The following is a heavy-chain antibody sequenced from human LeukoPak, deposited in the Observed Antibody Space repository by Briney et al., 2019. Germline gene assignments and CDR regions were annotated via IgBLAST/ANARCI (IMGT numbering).Heavy chain of an antibody. D-gene: IGHD3-16*01. Sequence: PSETLSLTCAVSGYSMSSGYYWGWIRQPPGKGLEWIGSIYHSGSTYYNPSLKSRVTISVHTSKNQFSLKLSSVTAADTAVYYCARLRGCWDWVFDIWGQGTMVTVSS. CDR1: GYSMSSGYY. V-gene: IGHV4-38-2*01. J-gene: IGHJ3*02. CDR2: IYHSGST. CDR3: ARLRGCWDWVFDI.